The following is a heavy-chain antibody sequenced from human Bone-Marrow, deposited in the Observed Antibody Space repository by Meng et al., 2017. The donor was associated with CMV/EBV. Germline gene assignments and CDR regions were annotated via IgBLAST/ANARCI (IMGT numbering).Heavy chain of an antibody. CDR2: IYYSGST. CDR1: GDHITSFY. CDR3: ARSLEYSSSLLAY. J-gene: IGHJ4*02. V-gene: IGHV4-59*01. D-gene: IGHD6-6*01. Sequence: GPLRLSCSLSGDHITSFYWSWVRQPPGKGLEWIGYIYYSGSTNYSPSLKSRVTISVDTSKNQFSLKLSSVTAADTAMYYCARSLEYSSSLLAYWGQGTLVTVSS.